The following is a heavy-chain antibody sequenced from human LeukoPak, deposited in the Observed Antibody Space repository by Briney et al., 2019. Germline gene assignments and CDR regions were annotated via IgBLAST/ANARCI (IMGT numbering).Heavy chain of an antibody. CDR3: ARAPGGVVVTEEPKYYFDY. J-gene: IGHJ4*02. V-gene: IGHV5-51*01. Sequence: GESLKISCKGFGYSFTSYWIGWVRQMPGKGLEWMGVISPGDSDTIYSPSFQGHVTISADKSISTAYLQWSSLKASDTAMYYCARAPGGVVVTEEPKYYFDYWGQGTLVTVSS. CDR2: ISPGDSDT. CDR1: GYSFTSYW. D-gene: IGHD2-21*02.